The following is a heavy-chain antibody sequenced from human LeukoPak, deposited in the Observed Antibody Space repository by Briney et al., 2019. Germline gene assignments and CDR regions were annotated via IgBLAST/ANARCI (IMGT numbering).Heavy chain of an antibody. V-gene: IGHV3-48*01. CDR3: AKDYWSGYYN. D-gene: IGHD3-3*01. Sequence: GGSLRLSCAGSGFIFGGYTMNWVRQAPGKGLEWLSYISASGGNMFYADPVNGRFTISRDNSKNKQYLQMKSPRAEDTAVYYCAKDYWSGYYNWGQGSLVTAS. J-gene: IGHJ4*02. CDR1: GFIFGGYT. CDR2: ISASGGNM.